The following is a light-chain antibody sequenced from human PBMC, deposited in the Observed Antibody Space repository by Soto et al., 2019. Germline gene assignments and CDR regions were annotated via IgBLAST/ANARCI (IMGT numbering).Light chain of an antibody. CDR2: GAS. V-gene: IGKV3-15*01. J-gene: IGKJ2*01. CDR1: QSISSN. CDR3: QQYNNWPYT. Sequence: EIVMTQSPATLSVSPGERATLSCRASQSISSNLAWYQHKPDQAPRLLMHGASTRATGIPASFSGSGSGTDFTLTISSLQSEDFAVYYCQQYNNWPYTFGQGTKLEI.